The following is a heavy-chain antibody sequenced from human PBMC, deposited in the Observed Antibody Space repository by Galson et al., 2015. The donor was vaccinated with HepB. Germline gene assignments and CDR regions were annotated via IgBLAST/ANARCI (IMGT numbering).Heavy chain of an antibody. Sequence: SLRLSCAASGFTFSDYFMNWIRQAPGKGLEWVSYISGSGTTIYNADSVKGRFTISRDNAKNSLYLQMNSLRAEDTAVYYCARVFTPGYESNPLDYWGQGTLVTVSS. CDR3: ARVFTPGYESNPLDY. J-gene: IGHJ4*02. CDR2: ISGSGTTI. D-gene: IGHD3-22*01. V-gene: IGHV3-11*01. CDR1: GFTFSDYF.